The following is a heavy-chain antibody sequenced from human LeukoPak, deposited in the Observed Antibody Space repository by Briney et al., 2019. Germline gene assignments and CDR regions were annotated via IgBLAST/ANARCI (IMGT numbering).Heavy chain of an antibody. J-gene: IGHJ4*02. Sequence: PGGSLRLSCAASGFTFSSYTMSWVRQAPGKGLEWVSAISGSGGSTYYADSVKGRFTISRDNSKNTLYLQMNSLRAEDTAVYYCAHVAGWAAAGTYYFDYWGQGTLVTVSS. CDR2: ISGSGGST. CDR3: AHVAGWAAAGTYYFDY. V-gene: IGHV3-23*01. D-gene: IGHD6-13*01. CDR1: GFTFSSYT.